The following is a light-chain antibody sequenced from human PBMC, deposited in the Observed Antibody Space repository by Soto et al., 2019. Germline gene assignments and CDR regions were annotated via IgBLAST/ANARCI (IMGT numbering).Light chain of an antibody. J-gene: IGKJ2*01. CDR3: QQYNNWPQT. CDR1: QSVSSK. CDR2: GAS. V-gene: IGKV3-15*01. Sequence: EIVMTQSPVTLSVSPGERATLSCRASQSVSSKLAWYQQKPGQAPRLLIYGASTRATGIPARFSGSGSGTEFTLSISSLQSEDFAVYSCQQYNNWPQTFGQGTKLDIK.